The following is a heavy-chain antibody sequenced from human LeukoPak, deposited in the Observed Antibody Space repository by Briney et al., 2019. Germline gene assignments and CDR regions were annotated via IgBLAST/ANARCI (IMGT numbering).Heavy chain of an antibody. D-gene: IGHD2-2*01. CDR2: IYYSGST. CDR1: GGSISSYY. J-gene: IGHJ6*02. CDR3: ARVRYCSSTSCSRWGEGGYCSGGSCYVHYYGMDV. V-gene: IGHV4-59*01. Sequence: PSETLSLTCTVSGGSISSYYWSWIRQPPGKGLEWIGYIYYSGSTNYNPSLKSRVTISVDTSKNQFSLKLSSVTAADTAVYYCARVRYCSSTSCSRWGEGGYCSGGSCYVHYYGMDVWGQGTTVTVSS.